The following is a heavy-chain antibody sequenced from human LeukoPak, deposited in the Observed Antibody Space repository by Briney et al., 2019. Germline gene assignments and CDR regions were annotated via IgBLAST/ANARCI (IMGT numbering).Heavy chain of an antibody. D-gene: IGHD4-17*01. CDR3: AKAPRSTTVTPDY. Sequence: GRSLRLSCAASGFTFSSYAMHWVRQAPGQGLEWVAVISYDGSDKYYADSVKGRFTISRDNSKNTLYLQVNSLRAEDTAVYYCAKAPRSTTVTPDYWGQGTLVTVSS. J-gene: IGHJ4*02. CDR2: ISYDGSDK. V-gene: IGHV3-30*04. CDR1: GFTFSSYA.